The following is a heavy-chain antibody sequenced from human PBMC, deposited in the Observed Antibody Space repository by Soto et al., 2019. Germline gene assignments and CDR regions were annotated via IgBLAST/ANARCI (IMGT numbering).Heavy chain of an antibody. CDR2: ISAHNGNT. V-gene: IGHV1-18*01. CDR1: GYAFTTYG. Sequence: QVHLVQSGAEVKKHGASVKVSFQGSGYAFTTYGITGWRQVPGQGLEWMGWISAHNGNTNYAQKLQGRVTVTRDTSTSTAYMELRSLRSDVTAVYYCARVRDGNYWGQGALVTVSS. J-gene: IGHJ4*02. CDR3: ARVRDGNY.